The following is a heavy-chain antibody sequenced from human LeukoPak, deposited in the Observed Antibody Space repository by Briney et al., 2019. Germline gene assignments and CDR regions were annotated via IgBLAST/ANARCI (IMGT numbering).Heavy chain of an antibody. CDR1: GGCISSGGYY. D-gene: IGHD6-13*01. J-gene: IGHJ6*03. CDR2: IYYSGST. V-gene: IGHV4-31*03. CDR3: ARGDSVRSSSWYNYYYYYMDV. Sequence: SQTLSLTCTVSGGCISSGGYYWSWIRQHPGKGLEWIGYIYYSGSTYYNPSLKSRVTISVDTSKNQFSLKLSSVTAADTAVYYCARGDSVRSSSWYNYYYYYMDVWGKGTTVTVSS.